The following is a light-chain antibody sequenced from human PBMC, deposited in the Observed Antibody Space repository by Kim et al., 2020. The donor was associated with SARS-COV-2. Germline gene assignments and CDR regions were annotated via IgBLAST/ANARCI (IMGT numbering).Light chain of an antibody. J-gene: IGKJ2*01. CDR2: SAS. Sequence: LSPDERATLSCRASQSVSSNYLAWDQQKPGQAPRLLIYSASNRATGSPDRFSGSGSGTDFTLTISRLEPEDFAVYFCQQYGDSPYTFGQGTKLEI. V-gene: IGKV3-20*01. CDR3: QQYGDSPYT. CDR1: QSVSSNY.